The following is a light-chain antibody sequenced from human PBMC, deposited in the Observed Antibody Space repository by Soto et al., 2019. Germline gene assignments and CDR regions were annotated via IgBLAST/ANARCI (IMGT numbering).Light chain of an antibody. CDR3: SSYTSSNTLL. CDR1: SRDVGGYKY. Sequence: QSALTQPASVSGSPGQSITISCTGSSRDVGGYKYVSWYQQQHPDKAPKLIIFEVNDRPSGFSHRFSGSKFGNTASLTISGLQAEDEADYFCSSYTSSNTLLFGGGTKVTVL. J-gene: IGLJ3*02. CDR2: EVN. V-gene: IGLV2-14*01.